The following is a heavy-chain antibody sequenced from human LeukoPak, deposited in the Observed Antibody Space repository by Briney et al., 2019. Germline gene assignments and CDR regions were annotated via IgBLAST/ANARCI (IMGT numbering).Heavy chain of an antibody. CDR1: GFTFSSYW. V-gene: IGHV3-7*01. Sequence: SGGSLRLSCAASGFTFSSYWMSWVRQAPGKGLEWVANIKQDGSEKYYVDSVKGRFTISRDNAKNSLYLQMNSLRAEDTAVYYCAREGETTVAINFDYWGQGTLVTVSS. CDR3: AREGETTVAINFDY. CDR2: IKQDGSEK. D-gene: IGHD4-17*01. J-gene: IGHJ4*02.